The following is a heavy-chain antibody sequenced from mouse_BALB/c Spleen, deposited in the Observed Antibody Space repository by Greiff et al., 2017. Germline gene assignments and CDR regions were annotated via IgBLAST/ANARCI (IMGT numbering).Heavy chain of an antibody. CDR2: ISNGGGST. J-gene: IGHJ3*01. D-gene: IGHD2-14*01. Sequence: DVMLVESGGGLVQPGGSLKLSCAASGFTFSSYTMSWVRQTPEKRLEWVAYISNGGGSTYYPDTVKGRFTISRDNAKNTLYLQMSSLKSEDTAMYYCARKGYDGAWFAYWGQGTLVTVSA. CDR3: ARKGYDGAWFAY. V-gene: IGHV5-12-2*01. CDR1: GFTFSSYT.